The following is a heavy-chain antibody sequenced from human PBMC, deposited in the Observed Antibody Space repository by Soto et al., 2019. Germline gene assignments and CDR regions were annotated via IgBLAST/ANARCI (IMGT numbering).Heavy chain of an antibody. CDR1: GGTFSSYA. CDR3: ARDLGTGRYSGSSDY. D-gene: IGHD1-26*01. V-gene: IGHV1-69*01. J-gene: IGHJ4*02. CDR2: IIPIFGTA. Sequence: QVQLVQSGAEVKKPGSSVKVSCTASGGTFSSYAISWVRQAPGPGLEWMGGIIPIFGTANYAQKFHGRVTITADESTSTASMELSSLRSEDTAVYYCARDLGTGRYSGSSDYWGQGTPVTVS.